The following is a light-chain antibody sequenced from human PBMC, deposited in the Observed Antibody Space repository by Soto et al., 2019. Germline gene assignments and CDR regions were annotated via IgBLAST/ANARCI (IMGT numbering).Light chain of an antibody. CDR2: EVS. J-gene: IGLJ1*01. CDR3: CSYTGSGTLYV. CDR1: SSDVGGYNY. V-gene: IGLV2-14*01. Sequence: QSALTQPASVSGSPGQSITISCTGTSSDVGGYNYVSWYQQHPGKAPKFLLYEVSNRPSGVSHRFSGSKSGNTASLTISGLQAEGEADYYCCSYTGSGTLYVFGTGTKLTVL.